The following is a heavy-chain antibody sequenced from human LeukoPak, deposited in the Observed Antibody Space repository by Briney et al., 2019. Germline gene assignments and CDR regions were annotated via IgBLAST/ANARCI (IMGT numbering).Heavy chain of an antibody. CDR3: ARGVYYYGSGRFDP. Sequence: SQTLSLTCTVSGGSISSGGYYWSWIRQHPGTGLEWIGYIYYSGSTYYNPSLKSRVTISVDTSKNQFSLKLSSVTAADTAVYYCARGVYYYGSGRFDPWGQGTLVTVSS. D-gene: IGHD3-10*01. J-gene: IGHJ5*02. CDR2: IYYSGST. V-gene: IGHV4-30-4*08. CDR1: GGSISSGGYY.